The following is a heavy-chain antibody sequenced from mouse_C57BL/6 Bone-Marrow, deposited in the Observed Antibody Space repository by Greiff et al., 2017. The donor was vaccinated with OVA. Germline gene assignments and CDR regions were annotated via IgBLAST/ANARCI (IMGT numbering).Heavy chain of an antibody. CDR3: TRGYSNYYAMDY. V-gene: IGHV1-15*01. CDR2: IDPKAGGT. D-gene: IGHD2-5*01. Sequence: VQLQQSGAELVRPGASVTLSCKASGYTFTDSEMHWVQQTPVHGLEWIGAIDPKAGGTAYNQKFKGKAILTAATSYRTAYMEHRSLTSEDSAVYDCTRGYSNYYAMDYWGQGTAVTGTS. J-gene: IGHJ4*01. CDR1: GYTFTDSE.